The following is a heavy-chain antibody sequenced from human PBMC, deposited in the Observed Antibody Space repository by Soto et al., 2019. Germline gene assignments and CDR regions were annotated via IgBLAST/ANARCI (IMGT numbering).Heavy chain of an antibody. Sequence: QVQLVESGGGVVQPGRSLRLSCAASGFTFSSYGMHWVRQAPGKGLEWVAGISYDGSNKYYADSVKGRFTISRDNSKNTLYLQMNSLRAEDTAVYYCAPWFGAFDYWGQGPLVTVSS. D-gene: IGHD3-10*01. CDR2: ISYDGSNK. V-gene: IGHV3-30*03. CDR3: APWFGAFDY. CDR1: GFTFSSYG. J-gene: IGHJ4*02.